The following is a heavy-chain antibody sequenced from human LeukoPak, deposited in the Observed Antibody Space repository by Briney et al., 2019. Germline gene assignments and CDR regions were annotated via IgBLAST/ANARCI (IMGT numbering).Heavy chain of an antibody. CDR2: IRSKIYGCTT. CDR3: TRDQYSSGWYDILFDY. CDR1: GFTFGDYA. J-gene: IGHJ4*02. D-gene: IGHD6-19*01. Sequence: GGSLRLSCTASGFTFGDYAMSWFRQAPGKGLEWVGFIRSKIYGCTTEYAASVKGRFTISRDDSKSTAYLQMNSLKTEDTAVYYCTRDQYSSGWYDILFDYWGQGTLVTVSS. V-gene: IGHV3-49*03.